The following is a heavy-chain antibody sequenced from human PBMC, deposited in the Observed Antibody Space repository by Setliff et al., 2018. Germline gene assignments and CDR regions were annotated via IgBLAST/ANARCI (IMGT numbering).Heavy chain of an antibody. J-gene: IGHJ6*03. V-gene: IGHV4-34*01. CDR1: GGSFSGYY. D-gene: IGHD3-3*01. CDR2: INHSGST. Sequence: KTSETLSLTCAVYGGSFSGYYWSWIRQPPGKGLEWIGEINHSGSTNYNPSLKSRVTISVDTSKNQFSLKLSSVTAADTAVSYWARGIPGNYNFWSGYYKYYYYYMDVWGKGTTVTVSS. CDR3: ARGIPGNYNFWSGYYKYYYYYMDV.